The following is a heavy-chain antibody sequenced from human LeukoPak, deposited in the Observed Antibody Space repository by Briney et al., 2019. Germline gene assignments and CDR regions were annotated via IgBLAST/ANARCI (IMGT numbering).Heavy chain of an antibody. Sequence: ASVKVSCKASGYTFTSYDINWVRQATGQGLEWMGWMNPNSGNTGYAQKFQGRVTITRNTSISTAYMELSSLRSEDTAVYYCARAGIVATYSDCWGQGTLVTVSS. CDR2: MNPNSGNT. CDR3: ARAGIVATYSDC. D-gene: IGHD5-12*01. J-gene: IGHJ4*02. CDR1: GYTFTSYD. V-gene: IGHV1-8*03.